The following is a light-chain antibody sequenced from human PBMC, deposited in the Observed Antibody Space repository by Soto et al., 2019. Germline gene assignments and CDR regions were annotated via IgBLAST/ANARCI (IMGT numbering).Light chain of an antibody. V-gene: IGLV2-14*03. J-gene: IGLJ2*01. CDR2: NVS. Sequence: QSALIQPASVSGSPGQSITISGTVTSSDVGSYNYVSWYQQHPGKAPKLMIYNVSNRPSGVTNHISDSKSGNTASLTNSWLQAEDEAGYYSSSFTNSRTVVFGGVTQQTVL. CDR3: SSFTNSRTVV. CDR1: SSDVGSYNY.